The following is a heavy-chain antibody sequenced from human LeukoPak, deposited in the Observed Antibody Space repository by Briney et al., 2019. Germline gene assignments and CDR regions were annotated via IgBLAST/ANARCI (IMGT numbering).Heavy chain of an antibody. CDR3: ARGGTTVTTSDAFDI. J-gene: IGHJ3*02. Sequence: PSETLSLTCTVSGGSISSSSYYWGWIRQPPGKGLEWTGSIYYSGSTNYNPSLKSRVTISVDTSKNQFSLKLSSVTAADTALYYCARGGTTVTTSDAFDIWGQGTMVTVSS. CDR1: GGSISSSSYY. D-gene: IGHD4-17*01. V-gene: IGHV4-39*07. CDR2: IYYSGST.